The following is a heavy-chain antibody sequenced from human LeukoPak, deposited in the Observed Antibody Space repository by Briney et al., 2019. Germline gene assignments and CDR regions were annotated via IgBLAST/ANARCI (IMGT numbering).Heavy chain of an antibody. D-gene: IGHD6-19*01. V-gene: IGHV4-39*01. CDR1: GGSISSTNYY. Sequence: PSETLSLTCTVSGGSISSTNYYWGWIRRPPGKGLEWIGSIYYSGSTYYNPSLKSRVTISVDTSENQFSLKLSSVTAADTAVFYCATSGWYLLPGIYWGQGTLVTVSS. CDR2: IYYSGST. CDR3: ATSGWYLLPGIY. J-gene: IGHJ4*02.